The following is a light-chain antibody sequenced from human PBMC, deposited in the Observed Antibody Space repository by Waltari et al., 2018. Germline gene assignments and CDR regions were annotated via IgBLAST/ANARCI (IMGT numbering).Light chain of an antibody. CDR3: QQYYSTPLT. Sequence: DIVMTQSPESLAVSLGDRATINCKSGESVLYSSNNKNHLAWYQQKPGQPPKLLLYWASTRESGVPDRFSGSGSETDFTLTVTSLQAEDVAVYYCQQYYSTPLTFGGGTKVEI. CDR2: WAS. J-gene: IGKJ4*01. CDR1: ESVLYSSNNKNH. V-gene: IGKV4-1*01.